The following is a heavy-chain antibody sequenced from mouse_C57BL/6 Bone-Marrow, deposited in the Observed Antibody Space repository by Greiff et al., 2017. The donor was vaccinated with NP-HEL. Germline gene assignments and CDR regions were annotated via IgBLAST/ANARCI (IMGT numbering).Heavy chain of an antibody. CDR1: GYTFTSYG. V-gene: IGHV1-81*01. Sequence: VKLVESGAELARPGASVKLSCKASGYTFTSYGISWVKQRTGQGLEWIGEIYPRSGNTYYNEKFKGKATLTADKSSSTAYMELRSLTSEDSAVYFCAELFYYAMDYWGQGTSVTVSS. CDR2: IYPRSGNT. J-gene: IGHJ4*01. CDR3: AELFYYAMDY.